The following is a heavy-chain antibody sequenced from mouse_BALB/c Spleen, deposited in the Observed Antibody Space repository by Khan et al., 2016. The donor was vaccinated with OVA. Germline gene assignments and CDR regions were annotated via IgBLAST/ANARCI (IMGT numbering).Heavy chain of an antibody. CDR2: INPTSGYT. Sequence: QIQLVQSGAELAKPGASVKMSCKASGYTFTTYWMHWVKQRPGQGLEWIGYINPTSGYTVYNEKFKDRATLSADKSSSTAYMQLSSLTSEDSAVYYCTRDRIDYWGQGTTLTVSS. V-gene: IGHV1-7*01. CDR3: TRDRIDY. J-gene: IGHJ2*01. CDR1: GYTFTTYW.